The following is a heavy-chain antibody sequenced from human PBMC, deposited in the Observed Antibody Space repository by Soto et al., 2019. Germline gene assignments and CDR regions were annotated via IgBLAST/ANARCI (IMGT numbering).Heavy chain of an antibody. Sequence: ASVKVSCKASGGTFSSYAISWVRQAPGQGLEWMGGIIPIFGTANYAQKFQGRVTITADESTSTAYMELSSLRSEDTAVYYCARDPRYYGSGSYYKYGMDVWGQGTTVTVSS. D-gene: IGHD3-10*01. CDR2: IIPIFGTA. V-gene: IGHV1-69*13. CDR1: GGTFSSYA. J-gene: IGHJ6*02. CDR3: ARDPRYYGSGSYYKYGMDV.